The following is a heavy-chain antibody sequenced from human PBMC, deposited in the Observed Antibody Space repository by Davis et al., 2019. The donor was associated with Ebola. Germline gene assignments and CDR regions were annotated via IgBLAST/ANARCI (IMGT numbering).Heavy chain of an antibody. V-gene: IGHV1-69*10. CDR3: ARGDRIAARPRYYYGMDV. J-gene: IGHJ6*02. D-gene: IGHD6-6*01. Sequence: AASVKVSCKSSGETFIRSSVSWIRQAPGQGLEWMGAIIPILGIANYAQKFQGRVTITADKSTSTAYMELSSLRSEDTAVYYCARGDRIAARPRYYYGMDVWGQGTTVTVSS. CDR1: GETFIRSS. CDR2: IIPILGIA.